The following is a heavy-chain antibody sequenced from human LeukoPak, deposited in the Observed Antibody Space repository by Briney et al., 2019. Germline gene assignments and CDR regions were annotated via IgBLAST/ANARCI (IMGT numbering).Heavy chain of an antibody. CDR1: GYTLTELS. V-gene: IGHV1-24*01. Sequence: ASVNVSCTVSGYTLTELSMHWVRQAPGKGLEWMGGFDPEDGETIYAQKFQGRVTMTEDTSTDTAYMELSSLRSEDTAVYYCATGPYYYDSSGYFRYYGMDVWGQGTTVTVSS. CDR2: FDPEDGET. CDR3: ATGPYYYDSSGYFRYYGMDV. J-gene: IGHJ6*02. D-gene: IGHD3-22*01.